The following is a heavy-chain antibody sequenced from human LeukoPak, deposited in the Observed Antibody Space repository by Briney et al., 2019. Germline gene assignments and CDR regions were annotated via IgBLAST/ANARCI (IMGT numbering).Heavy chain of an antibody. Sequence: KTSETLSLTCAVSGGSISSYYWSWVRQPPGKGLEWIGYIYYSGSTNYNPSLKSRVTISVDTSKNQFSLKLSSVTAADTAVYYCARSSHGSPYYFDYWGQGTLVTVSS. CDR3: ARSSHGSPYYFDY. CDR2: IYYSGST. J-gene: IGHJ4*02. CDR1: GGSISSYY. V-gene: IGHV4-59*08. D-gene: IGHD2-2*01.